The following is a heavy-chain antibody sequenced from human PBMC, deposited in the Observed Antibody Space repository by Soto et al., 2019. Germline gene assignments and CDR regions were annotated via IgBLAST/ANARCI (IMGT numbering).Heavy chain of an antibody. Sequence: SETLSLTCVVSGNSISTTNWWSWVRQSPGKGLEWIGEIYHSGSTNYNPSLKSRVTISVDKSKNQFSLKLSSVTAADTAVYYCARDVGYHYDGSPSGQFDFWGQGTLVTVLL. J-gene: IGHJ4*02. CDR3: ARDVGYHYDGSPSGQFDF. D-gene: IGHD3-22*01. CDR2: IYHSGST. V-gene: IGHV4-4*02. CDR1: GNSISTTNW.